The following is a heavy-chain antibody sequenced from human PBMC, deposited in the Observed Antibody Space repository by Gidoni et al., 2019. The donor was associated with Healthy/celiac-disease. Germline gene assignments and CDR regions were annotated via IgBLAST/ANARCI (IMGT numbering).Heavy chain of an antibody. V-gene: IGHV4-4*07. Sequence: QVQLQESGPGLVKPSETLSLTCTVSGGSISSYYWSWIRQPAGKGLEWIGRIYTSGSTNYNPSLKSRVTMSVDTSKNQFSLKLSSVTAADTAVYYCARGGGWGSGSYSGTPLGYWYFDLWGRGTLVTVSS. J-gene: IGHJ2*01. CDR1: GGSISSYY. D-gene: IGHD3-10*01. CDR3: ARGGGWGSGSYSGTPLGYWYFDL. CDR2: IYTSGST.